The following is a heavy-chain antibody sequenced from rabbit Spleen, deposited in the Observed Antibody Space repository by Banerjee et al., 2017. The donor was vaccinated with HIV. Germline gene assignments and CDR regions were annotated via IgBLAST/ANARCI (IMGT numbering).Heavy chain of an antibody. V-gene: IGHV1S45*01. Sequence: QEQLVESGGGLVQPEGSLTLTCTASGFSFSSGYWICWVRQAPGKGLEWIARINGGTGDINYASWAKGRFTISKTSSTTVTLQMTSLTAADAATYFCARAGEGGDGYLNLWGQGTLVTVS. D-gene: IGHD5-1*01. CDR1: GFSFSSGYW. CDR3: ARAGEGGDGYLNL. J-gene: IGHJ4*01. CDR2: INGGTGDI.